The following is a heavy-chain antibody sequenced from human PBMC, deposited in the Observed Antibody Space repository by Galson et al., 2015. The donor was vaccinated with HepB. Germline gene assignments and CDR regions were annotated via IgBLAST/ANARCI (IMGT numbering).Heavy chain of an antibody. V-gene: IGHV4-61*02. CDR2: IYTSGST. D-gene: IGHD5-18*01. Sequence: TLSLTCTVSGGSISSGSYYWSWIRQPAGKGLEWIGRIYTSGSTNYNPSLKSRVTISVDTSKNQFSLKLSSVTAADTAVYYCAGSGYSYGSYYYYGMDVWGQGTTVTVSS. J-gene: IGHJ6*02. CDR3: AGSGYSYGSYYYYGMDV. CDR1: GGSISSGSYY.